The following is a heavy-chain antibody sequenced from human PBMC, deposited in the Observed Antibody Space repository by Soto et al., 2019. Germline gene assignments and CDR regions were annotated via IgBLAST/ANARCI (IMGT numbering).Heavy chain of an antibody. CDR2: IWYDGSNK. D-gene: IGHD2-15*01. CDR3: ARPYCSGGSCYPLDACDI. V-gene: IGHV3-33*01. CDR1: GFTFSSYG. J-gene: IGHJ3*02. Sequence: ESGGGVVQPGRSLRLSCAASGFTFSSYGMHWVRQAPGKGLEWVAVIWYDGSNKYYADSVKGRFTISRDNSKNTLYLQMNSLRAEDTAVYYCARPYCSGGSCYPLDACDIWGQGTMVTVSS.